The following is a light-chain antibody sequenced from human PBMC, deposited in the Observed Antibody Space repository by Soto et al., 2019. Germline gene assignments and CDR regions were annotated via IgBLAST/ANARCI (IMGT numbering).Light chain of an antibody. CDR2: AA. V-gene: IGKV1-27*01. CDR1: QGIGNF. Sequence: DIQLTQSPSSLSASVGDRVTITCRASQGIGNFLAWYQQKPGKVPKLLISAATLQSGVPSRFSGSGSGTDFTLTITSFQPEDVATYYCQKYSSVITFGQGTRLEIK. CDR3: QKYSSVIT. J-gene: IGKJ5*01.